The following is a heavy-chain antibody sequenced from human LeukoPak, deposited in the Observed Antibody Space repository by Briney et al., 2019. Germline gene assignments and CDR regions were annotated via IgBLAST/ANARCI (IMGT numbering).Heavy chain of an antibody. V-gene: IGHV4-34*01. Sequence: SETLSLTCAVYGGSFSGYYWSWIRQPPGKGLEWIGEINHSGSTNYNPSLKSRVTISVDTSKNQFSLKLSSVTAADTAVYYCAGQLGRNYYYYYMDVWGKGTTVTISS. CDR2: INHSGST. CDR1: GGSFSGYY. J-gene: IGHJ6*03. CDR3: AGQLGRNYYYYYMDV. D-gene: IGHD5-24*01.